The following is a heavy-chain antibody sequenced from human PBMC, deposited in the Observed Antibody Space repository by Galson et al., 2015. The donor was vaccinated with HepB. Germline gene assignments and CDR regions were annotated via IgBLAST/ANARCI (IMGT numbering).Heavy chain of an antibody. V-gene: IGHV3-11*01. Sequence: SLRLSCAASGFTFSDYYMTWIRQAPGKGLEWISYISDSGSIIYYADSVKGRFTISRDNAKNSLYLQMNSLRAEDTAVYYCARGSSVCSSISCWHYFGMDVWGQGTTVTVSS. CDR1: GFTFSDYY. CDR3: ARGSSVCSSISCWHYFGMDV. J-gene: IGHJ6*02. D-gene: IGHD2-2*01. CDR2: ISDSGSII.